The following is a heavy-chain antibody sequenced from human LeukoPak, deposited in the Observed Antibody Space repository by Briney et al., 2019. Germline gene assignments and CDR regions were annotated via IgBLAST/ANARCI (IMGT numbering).Heavy chain of an antibody. CDR2: IIPIFGTA. V-gene: IGHV1-69*13. CDR1: GGTFSSYA. Sequence: SVKVSCKASGGTFSSYAISWVRQAPGQGLEWMGGIIPIFGTANYARKFQGRVTITADESTSTAYMELSSLRSEDTAVYYCARDQSYYYDSSAPPTGYWGQGTLVTVSS. D-gene: IGHD3-22*01. J-gene: IGHJ4*02. CDR3: ARDQSYYYDSSAPPTGY.